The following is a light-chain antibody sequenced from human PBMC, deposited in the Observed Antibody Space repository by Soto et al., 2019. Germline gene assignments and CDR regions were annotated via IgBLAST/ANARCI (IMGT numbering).Light chain of an antibody. V-gene: IGLV2-23*01. J-gene: IGLJ1*01. Sequence: QSVLTQPASVSGSPGQSITISCTGTSSDIYGHYYVSWSQQHPGKVPKLLIYEGTKRPSGLSDRFSGSKSGTTASLTISGLQAEDEAHYYCYSYAGENLYVFGTGTKV. CDR2: EGT. CDR1: SSDIYGHYY. CDR3: YSYAGENLYV.